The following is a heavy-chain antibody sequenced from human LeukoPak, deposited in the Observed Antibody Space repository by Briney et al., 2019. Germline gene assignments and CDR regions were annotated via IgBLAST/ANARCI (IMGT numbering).Heavy chain of an antibody. J-gene: IGHJ4*02. CDR3: AKEAPNIVVEAAAADY. Sequence: GGSLRLFCAASGFTFSSYAMSWVRQAPGKGLEWVSAISGSGGSTYYADCVRGRFTISRDNSKNTLYLQMNSLRAEDTAVYYCAKEAPNIVVEAAAADYWGQGTLVTVSS. CDR2: ISGSGGST. V-gene: IGHV3-23*01. CDR1: GFTFSSYA. D-gene: IGHD2-2*01.